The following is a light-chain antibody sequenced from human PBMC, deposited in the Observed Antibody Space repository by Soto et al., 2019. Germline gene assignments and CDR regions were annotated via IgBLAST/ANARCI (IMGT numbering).Light chain of an antibody. J-gene: IGKJ2*01. CDR1: QNLSRN. Sequence: EMVMTQSPATLSVSPGERATLSCRASQNLSRNLAWYQQQPGQAPRLLIFYASTRATGILARFSGSGSGTDFTLTISSLQSEDFAVYYCQQYDKWPHTFGQGTKLEIK. CDR3: QQYDKWPHT. V-gene: IGKV3-15*01. CDR2: YAS.